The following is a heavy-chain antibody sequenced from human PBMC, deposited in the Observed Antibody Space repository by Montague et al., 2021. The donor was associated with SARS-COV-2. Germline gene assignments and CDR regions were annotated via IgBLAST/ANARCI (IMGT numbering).Heavy chain of an antibody. CDR2: IYYSGST. CDR1: GGSISSYY. J-gene: IGHJ2*01. D-gene: IGHD2-15*01. V-gene: IGHV4-59*12. CDR3: ARVLGGYCSGGSCYRGWYFDL. Sequence: SETLSLTCTVSGGSISSYYWSWIRQPPGKGLEWIGYIYYSGSTYYNPSLKGRVTISVDASKNQFSLKLSSVTAADTAVYYCARVLGGYCSGGSCYRGWYFDLWGRGTLVTVSS.